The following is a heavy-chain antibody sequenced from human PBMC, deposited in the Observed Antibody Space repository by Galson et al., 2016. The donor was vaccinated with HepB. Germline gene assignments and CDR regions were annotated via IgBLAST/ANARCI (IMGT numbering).Heavy chain of an antibody. CDR1: NYSITSAYF. Sequence: ETLSLTCAVSNYSITSAYFWGWIRQPPGMGLEWIGNLYLTGGTYYNPSLKSRVTLSVDASKNHFSLSLTSVTAADTAIYYCARGSGEALDHWGPGTMVTVSS. V-gene: IGHV4-38-2*01. CDR3: ARGSGEALDH. CDR2: LYLTGGT. D-gene: IGHD3-10*01. J-gene: IGHJ4*02.